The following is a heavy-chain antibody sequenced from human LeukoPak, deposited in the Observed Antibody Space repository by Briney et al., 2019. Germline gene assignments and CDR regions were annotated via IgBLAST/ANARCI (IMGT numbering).Heavy chain of an antibody. CDR3: AKDRPNYYESNGHYYRRDGDY. D-gene: IGHD3-22*01. Sequence: PGGSLRLSCAASGFTFSIYAMSRVRQAPGKGLEWVSSISSRSDYTYYEDSVKGRFTISRDNSQNTLYLQMNSLRAEDTAIYYCAKDRPNYYESNGHYYRRDGDYWGQGTLVTVSS. V-gene: IGHV3-23*01. CDR2: ISSRSDYT. J-gene: IGHJ4*02. CDR1: GFTFSIYA.